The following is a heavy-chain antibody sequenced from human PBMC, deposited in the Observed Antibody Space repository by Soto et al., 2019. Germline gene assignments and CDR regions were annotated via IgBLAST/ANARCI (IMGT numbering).Heavy chain of an antibody. Sequence: EVQLLESGGGLEQPGGSLRLSCEASGFSFTSYAMTWVRQAPGRGLEWVSVISGSGDTTYYADSVRGRFSISRDNSKNTLYLQMNSLRAEDTAVYYCAKDTEPPCTPRGAFDIWGQGTMVTVSS. J-gene: IGHJ3*02. V-gene: IGHV3-23*01. CDR1: GFSFTSYA. CDR2: ISGSGDTT. D-gene: IGHD2-8*01. CDR3: AKDTEPPCTPRGAFDI.